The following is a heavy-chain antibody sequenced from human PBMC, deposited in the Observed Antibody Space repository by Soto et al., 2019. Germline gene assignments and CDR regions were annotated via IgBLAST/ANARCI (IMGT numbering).Heavy chain of an antibody. Sequence: SVKVSCKASGGTFSSYAISWVRQAPGQGLEWMGGIIPIFGTANYAQKFQGRVTITADESTSTAYMELSSLRSEDTAVYYCARDSYGDYLFDYWGQGTLVTVSS. CDR3: ARDSYGDYLFDY. CDR1: GGTFSSYA. J-gene: IGHJ4*02. V-gene: IGHV1-69*13. D-gene: IGHD4-17*01. CDR2: IIPIFGTA.